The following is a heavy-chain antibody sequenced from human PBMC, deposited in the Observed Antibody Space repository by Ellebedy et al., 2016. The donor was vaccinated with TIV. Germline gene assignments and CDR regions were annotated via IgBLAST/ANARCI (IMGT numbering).Heavy chain of an antibody. CDR1: GFTFSSYE. CDR2: ISGSGSTM. Sequence: GESLKISCAASGFTFSSYEMNWVRQAPGKGLEWVSYISGSGSTMYYVDSVKGRFTISRDNAKNSLYLQMNSLRAEDTAVYYCARPIILPDSSGYSFEYWGQGTLVTVSS. J-gene: IGHJ4*02. CDR3: ARPIILPDSSGYSFEY. D-gene: IGHD3-22*01. V-gene: IGHV3-48*03.